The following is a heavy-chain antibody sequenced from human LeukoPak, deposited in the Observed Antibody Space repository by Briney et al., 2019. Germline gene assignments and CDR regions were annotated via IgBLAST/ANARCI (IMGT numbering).Heavy chain of an antibody. CDR3: AGFSYSSSWNPFDP. CDR1: GFTFSSYS. CDR2: FSSSSSYI. V-gene: IGHV3-21*01. Sequence: GGSLRLSCAASGFTFSSYSMNWVRQAPGKGLEWVSSFSSSSSYIYYADSVKGRFTISRDNAKNSLYLQMNSLRAEDTAVYYCAGFSYSSSWNPFDPWGQGTLVTVSS. J-gene: IGHJ5*02. D-gene: IGHD6-13*01.